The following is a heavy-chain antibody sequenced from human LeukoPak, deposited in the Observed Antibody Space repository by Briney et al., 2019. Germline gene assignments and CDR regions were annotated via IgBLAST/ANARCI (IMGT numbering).Heavy chain of an antibody. D-gene: IGHD3-22*01. CDR2: ISGSGGST. Sequence: PGGSLRLSCAASGFTFSSYAMSWVRQAPGKGLEWVSAISGSGGSTYYADSVKGRFTISRDNSKNTLYLQMNSPRAEDTAVYYCAREVYYYDSSGYYYSSWGQGTLVTVSS. CDR1: GFTFSSYA. CDR3: AREVYYYDSSGYYYSS. V-gene: IGHV3-23*01. J-gene: IGHJ5*02.